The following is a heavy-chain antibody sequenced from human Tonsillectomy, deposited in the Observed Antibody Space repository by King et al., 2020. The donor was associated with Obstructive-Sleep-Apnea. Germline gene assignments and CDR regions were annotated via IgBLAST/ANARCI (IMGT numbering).Heavy chain of an antibody. D-gene: IGHD6-19*01. CDR2: FGCSGSGGTT. V-gene: IGHV3-23*04. CDR3: AKEGPIAVAPSFFYGMDV. Sequence: VQLVESGGGLIQPGGSLRLSCAASGFTFSSFAMTWVRQAPGKGLEWVSTFGCSGSGGTTHYPDSVRGRFTISRDDSKNFLFLQMSSLRVDDTAVYYCAKEGPIAVAPSFFYGMDVWGQGTTVTVSS. CDR1: GFTFSSFA. J-gene: IGHJ6*02.